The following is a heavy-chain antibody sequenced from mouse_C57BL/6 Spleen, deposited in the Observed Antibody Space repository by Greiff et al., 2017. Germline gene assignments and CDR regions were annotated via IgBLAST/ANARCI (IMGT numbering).Heavy chain of an antibody. J-gene: IGHJ4*01. CDR1: GFTFSNYW. V-gene: IGHV6-3*01. CDR3: TGRFYSVDY. CDR2: IRLKSDNYAT. Sequence: EVQGVESGGGLVQPGGSMKLSCVASGFTFSNYWMNWVRQSPEKGLEWVAQIRLKSDNYATHYAESVKGRFTISRDVSKSSVYPQMNNLRAVDTGVYYCTGRFYSVDYWGEGASVTGSA.